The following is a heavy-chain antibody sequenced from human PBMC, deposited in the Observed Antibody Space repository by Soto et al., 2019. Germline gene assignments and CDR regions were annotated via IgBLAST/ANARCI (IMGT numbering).Heavy chain of an antibody. CDR2: INAGNGNT. V-gene: IGHV1-3*01. Sequence: ASVKVSCKASGYTFTSYAIHWVRQAPGQRLEWMGWINAGNGNTNYAQKLQGRVTMTTDTSTSTAYMELRSLRSDDTAVYYCARGSNDIAYWGQGTLVPVSS. D-gene: IGHD1-1*01. J-gene: IGHJ4*02. CDR1: GYTFTSYA. CDR3: ARGSNDIAY.